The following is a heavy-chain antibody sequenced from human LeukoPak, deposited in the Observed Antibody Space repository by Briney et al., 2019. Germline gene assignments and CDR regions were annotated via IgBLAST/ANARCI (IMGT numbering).Heavy chain of an antibody. V-gene: IGHV3-48*02. CDR3: ARLYCNDGSCPQDY. CDR2: ISSGSVTI. J-gene: IGHJ4*02. CDR1: GFTFSRYS. D-gene: IGHD2-15*01. Sequence: GGSLRLSCTVSGFTFSRYSMNWVRQAPGKGLEWVSYISSGSVTIYYADSVKGRFTISRDNAKNSLYLQMNSLRDEDTAVYYCARLYCNDGSCPQDYWGRGTLVTVSS.